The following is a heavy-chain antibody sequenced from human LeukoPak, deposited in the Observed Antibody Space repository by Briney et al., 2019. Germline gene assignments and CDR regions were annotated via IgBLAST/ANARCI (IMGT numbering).Heavy chain of an antibody. D-gene: IGHD2-15*01. J-gene: IGHJ5*02. CDR1: GGSFSGYY. CDR2: IYYSGST. CDR3: ARGRAAPYNWFDP. V-gene: IGHV4-59*01. Sequence: SETLSLTRAVYGGSFSGYYWSWIRQPPGKGLEWIGYIYYSGSTNYNPSLKSRVTISVDTSKNQFSLKLSSVTAADTAVYYCARGRAAPYNWFDPWGQGTLVTVSS.